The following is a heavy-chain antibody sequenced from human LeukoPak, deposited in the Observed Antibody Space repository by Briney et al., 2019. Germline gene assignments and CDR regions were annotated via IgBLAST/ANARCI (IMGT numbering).Heavy chain of an antibody. CDR2: INPNSGGT. CDR3: ARFWNRDYYYYMDV. V-gene: IGHV1-2*02. CDR1: GYTFTGYY. Sequence: GASVKVSCKASGYTFTGYYMHWVRQAPGQGLEWMGWINPNSGGTNYAQKFQGRVTMTRDTSISTAYMELSRLRSDDTAVYYCARFWNRDYYYYMDVWGKGTTVTVSS. D-gene: IGHD1-1*01. J-gene: IGHJ6*03.